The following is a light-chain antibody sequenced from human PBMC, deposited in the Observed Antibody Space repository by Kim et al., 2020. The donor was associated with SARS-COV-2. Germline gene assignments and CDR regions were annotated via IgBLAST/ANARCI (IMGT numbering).Light chain of an antibody. CDR3: HHYTSSPQT. CDR1: QSITSTY. V-gene: IGKV3-20*01. J-gene: IGKJ1*01. CDR2: GAS. Sequence: EIVLTQSPGTLSLSPGERATLSCRASQSITSTYLAWYQQKPGQAPRLLIYGASSRATGIPDRFSGSGSGTDFILTISRLEPEDFAVYYCHHYTSSPQTFGQGTKVDI.